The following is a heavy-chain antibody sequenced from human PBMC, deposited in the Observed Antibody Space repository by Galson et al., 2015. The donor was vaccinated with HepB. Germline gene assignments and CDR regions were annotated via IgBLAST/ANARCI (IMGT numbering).Heavy chain of an antibody. V-gene: IGHV1-69*10. Sequence: SVKVSCKASGGTFSNYAFSWVRQAPGQGLEWLGGIIPIVDIVNSEQTFQGRLNITADIATNTACMELSSLRSEDTAVYYCARTLSTMVQGVGYYYYYMDVWGKGTTVIVSS. CDR3: ARTLSTMVQGVGYYYYYMDV. J-gene: IGHJ6*03. CDR1: GGTFSNYA. D-gene: IGHD3-10*01. CDR2: IIPIVDIV.